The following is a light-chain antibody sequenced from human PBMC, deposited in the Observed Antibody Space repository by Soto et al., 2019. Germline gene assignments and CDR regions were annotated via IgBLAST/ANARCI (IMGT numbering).Light chain of an antibody. Sequence: QSALTQPPSASGSPGQSVTISCTGTSSDVGGYNYVSWYQQHPGKAPKLMIYEVRQRPSGVPDRFSGSKSGNTASLTVSGLQAEDEADYYCSSYADSNIVVFGGGTQLTVL. J-gene: IGLJ2*01. V-gene: IGLV2-8*01. CDR2: EVR. CDR3: SSYADSNIVV. CDR1: SSDVGGYNY.